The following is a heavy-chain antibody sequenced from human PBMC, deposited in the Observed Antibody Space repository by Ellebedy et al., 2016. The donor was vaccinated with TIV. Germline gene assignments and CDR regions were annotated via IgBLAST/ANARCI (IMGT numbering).Heavy chain of an antibody. CDR2: VNQSGRT. D-gene: IGHD6-19*01. CDR1: GGSFSGYY. V-gene: IGHV4-34*01. J-gene: IGHJ4*01. CDR3: AEGRSGWYYFDY. Sequence: SETLSLTCAVYGGSFSGYYWSWVRQPPGKGLEWIGEVNQSGRTNYHPSLKSRVTTSADMSKNPFSLRLTSVNAADTAVYYCAEGRSGWYYFDYWGHGTLVTVSS.